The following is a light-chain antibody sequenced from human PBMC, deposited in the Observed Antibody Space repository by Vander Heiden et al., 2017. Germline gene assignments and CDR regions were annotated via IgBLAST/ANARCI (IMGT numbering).Light chain of an antibody. CDR1: SGSVDATYY. J-gene: IGLJ3*02. V-gene: IGLV8-61*01. Sequence: QTVVTQEPSCSVAPGGTATLTCGLSSGSVDATYYPSWDQQTAGQAPRTLIYATNTRSSEVPDRFSGSILGDKAALTITGAQADDESDYYCVLYMGSGIWVFGGGTKLTVL. CDR2: ATN. CDR3: VLYMGSGIWV.